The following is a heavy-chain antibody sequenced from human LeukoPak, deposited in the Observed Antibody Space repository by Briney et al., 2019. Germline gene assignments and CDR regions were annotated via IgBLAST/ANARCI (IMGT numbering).Heavy chain of an antibody. CDR3: ARSLHSRYYYDSSGYYSY. Sequence: GGSLRLSCAASGFTFSSYGMHWVRQAPGKGLEWVAFIRYDGSNKYYADSVKGRFTISRDNSKNTLYLQMNSLRAEDTAVYYCARSLHSRYYYDSSGYYSYWGQGTLVTVSS. V-gene: IGHV3-30*02. CDR1: GFTFSSYG. CDR2: IRYDGSNK. D-gene: IGHD3-22*01. J-gene: IGHJ4*02.